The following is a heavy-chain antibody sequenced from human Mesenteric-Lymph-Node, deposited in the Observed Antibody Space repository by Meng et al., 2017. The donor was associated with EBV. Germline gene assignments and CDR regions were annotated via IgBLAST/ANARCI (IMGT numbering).Heavy chain of an antibody. D-gene: IGHD6-6*01. CDR3: ARDKYSSSYRIFEY. Sequence: VLRVHVRPGGKRRGSSGVVSCQASGGTFSSYGFSWVRQAPGQGLEWMGGIIPRLGITQYAQRFQGGVTISADESTTTAYLELGILRSEDTAVYYCARDKYSSSYRIFEYWGQGTLVTVSS. J-gene: IGHJ4*02. CDR1: GGTFSSYG. CDR2: IIPRLGIT. V-gene: IGHV1-69*01.